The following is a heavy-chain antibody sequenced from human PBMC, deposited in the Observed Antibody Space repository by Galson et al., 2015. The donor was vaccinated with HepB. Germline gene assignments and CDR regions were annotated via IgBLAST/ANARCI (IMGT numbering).Heavy chain of an antibody. J-gene: IGHJ4*02. CDR1: GGSISSSSYY. Sequence: TLSLTCTIYGGSISSSSYYWGWIRQPPGKGLEWIGSIYYIGSTYYNPSLKSRITQSVDTSKNQFSLNLTSVTAADTAVYYCARQTVRPSGDFDYWGQGSLVTVSS. CDR2: IYYIGST. CDR3: ARQTVRPSGDFDY. V-gene: IGHV4-39*01. D-gene: IGHD5-12*01.